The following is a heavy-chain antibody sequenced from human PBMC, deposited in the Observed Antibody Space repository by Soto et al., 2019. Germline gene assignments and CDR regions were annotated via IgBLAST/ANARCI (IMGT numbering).Heavy chain of an antibody. CDR2: ISSSSSYI. Sequence: EVQLVESGGGLVKPGGSLRLSCAASGFTFSSYSMNWVRQAPGKGLEWVSSISSSSSYIYYADSLKGRFTISRDNAKNSRYLQMNSLRAEDTAVYYGARRVATSPYGNWFDPWGQGTLVTVSS. V-gene: IGHV3-21*01. J-gene: IGHJ5*02. CDR3: ARRVATSPYGNWFDP. D-gene: IGHD5-12*01. CDR1: GFTFSSYS.